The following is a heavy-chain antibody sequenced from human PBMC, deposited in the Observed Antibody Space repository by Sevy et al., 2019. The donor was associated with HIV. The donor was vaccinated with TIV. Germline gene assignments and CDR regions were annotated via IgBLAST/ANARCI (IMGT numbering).Heavy chain of an antibody. CDR3: AKAGGGSYYFDY. CDR2: ISYDGSNK. D-gene: IGHD1-26*01. V-gene: IGHV3-30*18. Sequence: GSLRLSCAASGFTFSSYGMHWVRQAPGKGLEWVAVISYDGSNKYYADSVKGRFTISRDNSKNTLYLQMNSLRAEDTAVYYCAKAGGGSYYFDYWGQGTLVTVSS. CDR1: GFTFSSYG. J-gene: IGHJ4*02.